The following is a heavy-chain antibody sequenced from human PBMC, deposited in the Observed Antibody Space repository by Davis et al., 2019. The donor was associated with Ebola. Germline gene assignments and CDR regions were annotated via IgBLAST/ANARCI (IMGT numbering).Heavy chain of an antibody. CDR3: ARAPRRTEDLVHAMDV. D-gene: IGHD3/OR15-3a*01. CDR1: GFTFSTHG. Sequence: AASVKVSCKASGFTFSTHGISWVRQAPGQGLEWMGWISDFSGTTNYAQKFQGRVTMTTDTSTRTAYMELRGLRSDDTAVYYCARAPRRTEDLVHAMDVWGQGTTVTVSS. V-gene: IGHV1-18*04. CDR2: ISDFSGTT. J-gene: IGHJ6*02.